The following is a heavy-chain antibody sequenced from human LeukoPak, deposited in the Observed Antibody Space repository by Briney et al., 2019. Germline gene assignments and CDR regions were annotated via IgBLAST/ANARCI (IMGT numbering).Heavy chain of an antibody. CDR2: IYYSGTP. J-gene: IGHJ6*02. V-gene: IGHV4-59*08. Sequence: SETLSLTCSVSGGSISSYSWSWIRQPLGRGLDWICYIYYSGTPTYNPSLKSRVTISLDTSKNQFSLKLSSVTAADTAVYYCARHPTPYCGGVSCNYYYAMDVWGRGTTVTVSS. D-gene: IGHD2-15*01. CDR1: GGSISSYS. CDR3: ARHPTPYCGGVSCNYYYAMDV.